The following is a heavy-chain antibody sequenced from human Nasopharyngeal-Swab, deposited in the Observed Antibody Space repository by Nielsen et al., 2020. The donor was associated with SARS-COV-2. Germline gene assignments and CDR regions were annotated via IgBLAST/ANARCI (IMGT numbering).Heavy chain of an antibody. CDR2: ISSSSSTS. J-gene: IGHJ4*02. CDR3: ARDVGIVGATLDN. CDR1: GITISSNG. V-gene: IGHV3-48*02. Sequence: GGSLRLSCAASGITISSNGMNWVRQAPGKGLEWVAYISSSSSTSYYADSVKGRFTISRDSPKNSLYLQMNSLRDEDTAVYYCARDVGIVGATLDNWGRGTLVTVSS. D-gene: IGHD1-26*01.